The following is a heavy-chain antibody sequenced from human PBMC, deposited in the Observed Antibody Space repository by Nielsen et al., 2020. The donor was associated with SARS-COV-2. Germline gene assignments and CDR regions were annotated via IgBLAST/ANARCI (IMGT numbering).Heavy chain of an antibody. V-gene: IGHV5-51*01. D-gene: IGHD3-16*01. CDR3: ARRHMIPFGAATYHFDY. CDR1: GYSFPSYW. Sequence: GESLKISCKGSGYSFPSYWLGWVRQMPGKGLEWMGIMNPGDSEVRYSPSFQGQVKFSADKSIRTAYVQWSSLKASDTAIYYCARRHMIPFGAATYHFDYWGQGTLVTVSS. CDR2: MNPGDSEV. J-gene: IGHJ4*02.